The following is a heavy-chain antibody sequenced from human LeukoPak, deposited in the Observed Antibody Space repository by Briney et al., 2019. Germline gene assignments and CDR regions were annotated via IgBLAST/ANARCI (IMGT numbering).Heavy chain of an antibody. CDR1: GGSIRSYY. J-gene: IGHJ4*02. D-gene: IGHD6-19*01. CDR3: ARGGGYSSGLDY. Sequence: PSETLSLTCTVSGGSIRSYYWSWIRQPPGKGLEWIGYIYFRGSTTYNPSLKSRVTISVDTSKNQFSLKLISVTAADTAVYYCARGGGYSSGLDYWGQGTLVTVSS. CDR2: IYFRGST. V-gene: IGHV4-59*01.